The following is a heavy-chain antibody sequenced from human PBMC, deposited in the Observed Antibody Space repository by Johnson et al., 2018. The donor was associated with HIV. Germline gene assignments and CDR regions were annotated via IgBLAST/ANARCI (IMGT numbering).Heavy chain of an antibody. CDR2: ISSSGSSI. Sequence: QVQLVESGGGLVKPGGSLRLACAASGFTFSDYYMNWIRQAPGKGLEWVSYISSSGSSISYADSVKGRFTISRDNAKNSLYLQMNSLRAEDTALYYCARVRAYGDFDSGAFDIWGQGTMVTVSS. CDR3: ARVRAYGDFDSGAFDI. D-gene: IGHD4-17*01. CDR1: GFTFSDYY. J-gene: IGHJ3*02. V-gene: IGHV3-11*01.